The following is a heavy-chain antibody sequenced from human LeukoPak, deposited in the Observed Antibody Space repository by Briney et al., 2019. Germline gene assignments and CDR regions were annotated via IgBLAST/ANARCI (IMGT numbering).Heavy chain of an antibody. CDR2: LSGSGGSA. J-gene: IGHJ4*02. CDR3: AKGASYDFWSGYYYFDY. Sequence: PGGSLRISFAASGFTFSKYAMTWVRQAPGKGLGGVSALSGSGGSAYYADSVKGRFTISRDNSKNTLYLQMNSLRAEDTAVYYCAKGASYDFWSGYYYFDYWGQGTLVTVSS. D-gene: IGHD3-3*01. CDR1: GFTFSKYA. V-gene: IGHV3-23*01.